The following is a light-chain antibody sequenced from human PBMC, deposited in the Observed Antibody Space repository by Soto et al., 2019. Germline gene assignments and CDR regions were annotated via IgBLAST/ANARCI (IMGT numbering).Light chain of an antibody. CDR1: QSLASNY. V-gene: IGKV3-20*01. CDR3: QHYESSLPSYT. J-gene: IGKJ2*01. Sequence: EIVLTQSPGTLSLSPGERDTLSCRASQSLASNYLAWYQQKPGQAPRLLIYTASTRATGIPDRFSGSGSGTDFTLTISRLEPEDFAVHYCQHYESSLPSYTFGQGTKLEVK. CDR2: TAS.